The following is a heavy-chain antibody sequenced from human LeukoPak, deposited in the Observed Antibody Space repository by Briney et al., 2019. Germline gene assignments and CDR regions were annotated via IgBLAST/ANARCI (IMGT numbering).Heavy chain of an antibody. J-gene: IGHJ3*02. D-gene: IGHD6-19*01. CDR2: INGSSSDT. V-gene: IGHV3-11*05. CDR3: AKDLAVADPDAFDI. Sequence: PGGSLRLSCAASGFTFSDYYMTWIRQAPGRGLEWISYINGSSSDTKYADSVKGRFTISRDNAKNTLYLQMNSLRAEDTAVYYCAKDLAVADPDAFDIWGQGTMVTVSS. CDR1: GFTFSDYY.